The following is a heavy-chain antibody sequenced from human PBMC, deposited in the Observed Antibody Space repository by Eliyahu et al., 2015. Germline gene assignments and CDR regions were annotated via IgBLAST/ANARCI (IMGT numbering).Heavy chain of an antibody. Sequence: LEWMGGIIPIFGTANYAQKFQGRVTITADESTSTAYMELSSLRSEDTAVYYCARNYYDSPLWFINRGGAFCIWGPGAMVTVVS. J-gene: IGHJ3*02. CDR2: IIPIFGTA. CDR3: ARNYYDSPLWFINRGGAFCI. D-gene: IGHD3-22*01. V-gene: IGHV1-69*01.